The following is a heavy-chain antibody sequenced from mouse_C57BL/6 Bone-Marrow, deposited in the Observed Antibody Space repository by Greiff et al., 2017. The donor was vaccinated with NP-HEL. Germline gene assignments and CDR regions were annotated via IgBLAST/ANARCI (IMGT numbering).Heavy chain of an antibody. CDR1: GFTFSNYW. V-gene: IGHV6-3*01. CDR3: TLYDYDWFAY. CDR2: IRLKSDNYAT. Sequence: EVKLMESGGGLVQPGGSMKLSCVASGFTFSNYWMNWVRQSPEKWLEWVAQIRLKSDNYATHYAESVKGRFTISRDDSKSSVYLQMNNLRAEDTGIYYCTLYDYDWFAYWGQGTLVTVSA. J-gene: IGHJ3*01. D-gene: IGHD2-4*01.